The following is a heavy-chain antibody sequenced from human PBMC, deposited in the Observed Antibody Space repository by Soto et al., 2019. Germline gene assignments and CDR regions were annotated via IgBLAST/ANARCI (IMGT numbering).Heavy chain of an antibody. CDR3: LRGYSYGQEYWYFDL. CDR2: IYYSGST. V-gene: IGHV4-39*01. Sequence: PSETLSLTCTVSGGSISSSSYYWGWIRQPPGKGLEWIGSIYYSGSTYYNPSLKSRVTISVDTSKNQFSLKLSSVTAADTAVYYCLRGYSYGQEYWYFDLWGRGTLVTVSS. J-gene: IGHJ2*01. CDR1: GGSISSSSYY. D-gene: IGHD5-18*01.